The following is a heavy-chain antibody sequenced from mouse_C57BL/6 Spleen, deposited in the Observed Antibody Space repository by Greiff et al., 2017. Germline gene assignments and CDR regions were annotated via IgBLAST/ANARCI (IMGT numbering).Heavy chain of an antibody. CDR3: ARNYGSSYGYFDV. V-gene: IGHV1-50*01. J-gene: IGHJ1*03. CDR1: GYTFTSYW. D-gene: IGHD1-1*01. Sequence: QVQLQQPGAELVKPGASVKLSCKASGYTFTSYWMQWVKQRPGQGLEWIGEIDPSDSYTNYNQKFKGKATLTVDTSSSTAYTQLSSLTSEDSAVYYCARNYGSSYGYFDVWGTGTTVTVSS. CDR2: IDPSDSYT.